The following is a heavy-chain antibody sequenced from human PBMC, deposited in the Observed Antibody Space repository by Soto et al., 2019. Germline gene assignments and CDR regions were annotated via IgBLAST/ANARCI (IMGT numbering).Heavy chain of an antibody. J-gene: IGHJ4*02. V-gene: IGHV3-30*18. CDR2: ISYDETNK. D-gene: IGHD4-17*01. CDR1: GFTFSSYG. Sequence: GGSLRLSCAASGFTFSSYGMHWVRQAPGKGLEWVALISYDETNKYYADSVKGRFTISRDNSKNTLYLQMNSLRAEDTAVYYCEKVFPTATTIYYFDYWGQGTLVTVSS. CDR3: EKVFPTATTIYYFDY.